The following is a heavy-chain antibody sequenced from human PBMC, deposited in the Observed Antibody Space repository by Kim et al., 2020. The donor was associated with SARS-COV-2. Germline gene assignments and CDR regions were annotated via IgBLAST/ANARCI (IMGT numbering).Heavy chain of an antibody. CDR1: GFTFSSYS. CDR3: ATSLVGVVGATGRAFDI. J-gene: IGHJ3*02. D-gene: IGHD1-26*01. V-gene: IGHV3-21*01. Sequence: GGSLRLSCAASGFTFSSYSMNWVRQAPGKGLEWVSSISSSSSYIYYADSVKGRFTISRDNAKNSLYLQMNSLRAEDTAVYYCATSLVGVVGATGRAFDIWGQGTMVTVSS. CDR2: ISSSSSYI.